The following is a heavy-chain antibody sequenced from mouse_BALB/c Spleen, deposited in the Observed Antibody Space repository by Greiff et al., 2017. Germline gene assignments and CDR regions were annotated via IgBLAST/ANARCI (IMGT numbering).Heavy chain of an antibody. D-gene: IGHD2-4*01. Sequence: DVKLVESGGDLVKPGGSLKLSCAASGFTFSSYGMSWVRQTPDKRLEWVATISSGGSYTYYPDSVKGRFTISRDNAKNTLYLQMSSLKSEDTAMYYCASDMITTGFAYWGQGTLVTVSA. CDR1: GFTFSSYG. CDR3: ASDMITTGFAY. CDR2: ISSGGSYT. J-gene: IGHJ3*01. V-gene: IGHV5-6*02.